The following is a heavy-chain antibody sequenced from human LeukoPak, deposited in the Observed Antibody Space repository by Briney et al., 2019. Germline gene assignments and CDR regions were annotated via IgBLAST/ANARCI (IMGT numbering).Heavy chain of an antibody. J-gene: IGHJ4*02. V-gene: IGHV3-21*01. CDR3: ARDEGLPDY. CDR2: ISSSSSYI. Sequence: GGSLRPSCAASGFTFSSYSMNWVRQAPGKGLEWDSSISSSSSYIYYVDSVKGRFTISRDNAKNSLYLQMNSLRAEDTAVYYCARDEGLPDYWGQGTLVTVSS. CDR1: GFTFSSYS.